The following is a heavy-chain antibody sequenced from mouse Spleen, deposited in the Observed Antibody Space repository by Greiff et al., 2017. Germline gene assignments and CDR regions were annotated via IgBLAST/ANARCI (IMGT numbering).Heavy chain of an antibody. CDR2: IYPGNVNT. CDR3: AREDYYGSRYFDY. Sequence: QVQLKQSGPELVKPGASVRISCKASGYTFTSYYIHWVKQRPGQGLEWIGWIYPGNVNTKYNEKFKGKATLTADKSSSTAYMQLSSLTSEDSAVYFCAREDYYGSRYFDYWGQGTTLTVSS. D-gene: IGHD1-1*01. J-gene: IGHJ2*01. CDR1: GYTFTSYY. V-gene: IGHV1S56*01.